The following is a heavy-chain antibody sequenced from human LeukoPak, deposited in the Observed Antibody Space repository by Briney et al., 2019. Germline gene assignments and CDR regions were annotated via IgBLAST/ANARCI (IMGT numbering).Heavy chain of an antibody. Sequence: GGSLRLSCATPGFTLNGYWMHWVRHAPGKGLVWVSRINSDGSTTSYADSVKGRFTISRDNSKNTLYLQMNSLRAEDTAVYFCARVATGSYDWFDPWGQGTLVTVSS. V-gene: IGHV3-74*01. CDR2: INSDGSTT. D-gene: IGHD3-10*01. J-gene: IGHJ5*02. CDR3: ARVATGSYDWFDP. CDR1: GFTLNGYW.